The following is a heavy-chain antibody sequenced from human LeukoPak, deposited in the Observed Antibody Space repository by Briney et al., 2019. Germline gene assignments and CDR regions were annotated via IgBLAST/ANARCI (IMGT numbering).Heavy chain of an antibody. CDR2: IYPGDSDT. Sequence: GESLKISCKGSGYSFTSYWIGWVRQMPGKGLEWMGIIYPGDSDTRYSPSFQGQVTISADKSISTAYLQWSSLKASDTAMYYCARHRYGKGGTVLYYYYMDVWGKGTTVTVSS. V-gene: IGHV5-51*01. CDR3: ARHRYGKGGTVLYYYYMDV. J-gene: IGHJ6*03. D-gene: IGHD2/OR15-2a*01. CDR1: GYSFTSYW.